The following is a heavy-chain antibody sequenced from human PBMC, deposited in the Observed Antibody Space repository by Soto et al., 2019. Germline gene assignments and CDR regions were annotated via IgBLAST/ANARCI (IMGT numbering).Heavy chain of an antibody. V-gene: IGHV3-53*01. CDR3: ARDSGGYSYGFLPVEY. J-gene: IGHJ4*02. CDR1: GFTVSSNY. D-gene: IGHD5-18*01. CDR2: IYSGGST. Sequence: EVQLVESGGGLIQPGGSLRLSCAASGFTVSSNYMSWVRQAPGKGLEWVSVIYSGGSTYYADSVKGRFTISRDNSKNTLYLQMNSLRAEDTAVYYCARDSGGYSYGFLPVEYWGQGTLVTVSS.